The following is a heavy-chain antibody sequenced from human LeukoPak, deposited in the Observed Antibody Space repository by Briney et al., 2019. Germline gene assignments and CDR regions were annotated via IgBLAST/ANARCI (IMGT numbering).Heavy chain of an antibody. CDR3: ARAGGTGTVDI. V-gene: IGHV3-21*01. D-gene: IGHD2-8*02. Sequence: GGSLRLSCSASGFTFSSYSMNWVRQAPGKGLEWVSSISSSSSYIYYADSVKGRFTISRDNAKNSLYLQMNSLRAEDTTVYYCARAGGTGTVDIWGQGTMVTVSS. CDR1: GFTFSSYS. J-gene: IGHJ3*02. CDR2: ISSSSSYI.